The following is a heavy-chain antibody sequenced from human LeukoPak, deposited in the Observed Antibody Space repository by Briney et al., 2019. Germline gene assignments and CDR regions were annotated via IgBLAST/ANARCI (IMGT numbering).Heavy chain of an antibody. J-gene: IGHJ5*02. D-gene: IGHD3-10*01. CDR1: GFTFSNYW. V-gene: IGHV3-74*01. Sequence: GGSLRLSWAPSGFTFSNYWMHWARQAPGKGLVWVSRIISDVISTSYADSVNGRFSRSRDNAKNTLNLQMNSLRAEDTAVYYCSRDLGQYYDSSDNWFDPWGQGTLVTVSS. CDR2: IISDVIST. CDR3: SRDLGQYYDSSDNWFDP.